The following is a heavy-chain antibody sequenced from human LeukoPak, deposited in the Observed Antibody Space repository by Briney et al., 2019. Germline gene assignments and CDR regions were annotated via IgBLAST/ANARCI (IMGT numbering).Heavy chain of an antibody. CDR3: ARGGYYYRN. V-gene: IGHV1-8*03. Sequence: ASVKVSCKASGYTFTSYDINWVRQATGQGLEWMGWMNPNSGNTGYAQKFQGRVTITGDTSITTAYMELSGLTSEDTAVYYCARGGYYYRNWGQGTLVTVSS. CDR2: MNPNSGNT. CDR1: GYTFTSYD. J-gene: IGHJ4*02. D-gene: IGHD3-10*01.